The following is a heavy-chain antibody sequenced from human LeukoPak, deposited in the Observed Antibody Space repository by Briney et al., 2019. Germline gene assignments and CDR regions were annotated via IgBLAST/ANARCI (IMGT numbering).Heavy chain of an antibody. Sequence: EGSLRLSCAASGFTFTSFAMSWVRQAPGKGLEWVSAISGSGGSTYYADSVKGRFTISRDNSRNTLYLQMNSLRAEDTAVYYCAKDSRIAAAGTPSDWFDPWGKGTLVTVSS. CDR3: AKDSRIAAAGTPSDWFDP. D-gene: IGHD6-13*01. CDR2: ISGSGGST. V-gene: IGHV3-23*01. J-gene: IGHJ5*02. CDR1: GFTFTSFA.